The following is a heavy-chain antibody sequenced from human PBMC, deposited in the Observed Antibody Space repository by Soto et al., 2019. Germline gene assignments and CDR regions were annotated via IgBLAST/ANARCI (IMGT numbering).Heavy chain of an antibody. CDR1: GFTFSSYG. CDR3: ARGGYGDSTLHDAFDI. V-gene: IGHV3-33*01. J-gene: IGHJ3*02. Sequence: QVQLVESGGGVVQPGRSLRLSCAASGFTFSSYGMHWVRQAPGKGLEWVAVIWYDGSKKYYADSVKGRFTISRDNSKNTLYLQMNSLRAEDTAVYYCARGGYGDSTLHDAFDIWGQGTMVTVSS. CDR2: IWYDGSKK. D-gene: IGHD4-17*01.